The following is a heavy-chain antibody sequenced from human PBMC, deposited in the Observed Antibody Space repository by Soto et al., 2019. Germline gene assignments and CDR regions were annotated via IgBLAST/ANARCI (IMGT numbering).Heavy chain of an antibody. V-gene: IGHV1-69*13. CDR1: GGTFSSYA. CDR3: ASIWSGPYYYGMDV. J-gene: IGHJ6*02. CDR2: IIPIFGTA. D-gene: IGHD3-3*01. Sequence: ASVKVSCKASGGTFSSYAISWVRQAPGQGLEWMGGIIPIFGTANYAQKFQGRVTITADESTSTAYMELSSLRSEDTAVYYCASIWSGPYYYGMDVWGQGTTVPVAS.